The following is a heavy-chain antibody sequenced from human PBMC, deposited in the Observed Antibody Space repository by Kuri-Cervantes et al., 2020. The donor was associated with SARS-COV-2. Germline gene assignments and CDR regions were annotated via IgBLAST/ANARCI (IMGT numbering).Heavy chain of an antibody. CDR2: IRYDGSNK. CDR1: GFTFSGYW. Sequence: GGSLRLSCAASGFTFSGYWMTWVRQAPGKGLEWVAFIRYDGSNKYYADSVKGRFTISRDNSKNSLYLQMNSLRAEDTAVYYCATPAPEYGGNSGGWVFWGQGTLVTVSS. D-gene: IGHD4-23*01. V-gene: IGHV3-30*02. J-gene: IGHJ4*02. CDR3: ATPAPEYGGNSGGWVF.